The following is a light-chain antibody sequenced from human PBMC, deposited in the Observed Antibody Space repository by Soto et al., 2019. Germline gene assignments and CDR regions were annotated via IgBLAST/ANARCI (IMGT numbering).Light chain of an antibody. CDR1: SSNIGNNF. Sequence: QSVLMQAPSVSAAPGQNVTISCSGRSSNIGNNFVSWFQQLPGTAPKLLIYDKTKRPSGIPERFSGSKSGTSATLAITGLQTGDEADYYCGAWDSSLSAWVFGGGTKLTVL. CDR3: GAWDSSLSAWV. J-gene: IGLJ3*02. V-gene: IGLV1-51*01. CDR2: DKT.